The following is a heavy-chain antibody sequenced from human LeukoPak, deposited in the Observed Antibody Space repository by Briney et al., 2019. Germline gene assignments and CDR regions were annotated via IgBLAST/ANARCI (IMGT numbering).Heavy chain of an antibody. CDR3: ARGQWLVYFDY. Sequence: PSDTLSLTCTVSGGLISRYYWIWLPQPAGKGLEWIVRIYTSGSTNYNPSLKRRVTMSVDTSKNQFSLKLSSVTAADTAVYYCARGQWLVYFDYWGQGTLVTVSS. CDR1: GGLISRYY. J-gene: IGHJ4*02. V-gene: IGHV4-4*07. D-gene: IGHD6-19*01. CDR2: IYTSGST.